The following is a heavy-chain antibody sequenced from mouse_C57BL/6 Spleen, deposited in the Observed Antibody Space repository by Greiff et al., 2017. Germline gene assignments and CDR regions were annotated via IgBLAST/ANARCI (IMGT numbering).Heavy chain of an antibody. CDR2: ISYDGSN. J-gene: IGHJ1*03. Sequence: DVQLQESGPGLVKPSQSLSLTCSVTGYSITSGYYWNWIRQFPGNKLEWMGYISYDGSNNYNPSLKNRISITRDTSKNQFFLKLNSVTTEDTATYYCARYDYYYWYFDVWGTGTTVTVSS. D-gene: IGHD2-4*01. V-gene: IGHV3-6*01. CDR1: GYSITSGYY. CDR3: ARYDYYYWYFDV.